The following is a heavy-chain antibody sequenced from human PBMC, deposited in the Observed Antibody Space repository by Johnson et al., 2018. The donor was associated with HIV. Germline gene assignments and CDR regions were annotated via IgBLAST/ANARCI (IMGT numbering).Heavy chain of an antibody. CDR1: GFTFSSYV. CDR2: ISYDGSNK. Sequence: QVQLVESGGGVVQPGRSLRLSCAASGFTFSSYVMHWVRQAPGKGLEWVAIISYDGSNKYYADSVKGRFTISRDNSKNTLYLQMNSLRAEDTAVYYWGKESYYYDSSGYKIRGAFDIWGQGTMVTVSS. J-gene: IGHJ3*02. V-gene: IGHV3-30*18. D-gene: IGHD3-22*01. CDR3: GKESYYYDSSGYKIRGAFDI.